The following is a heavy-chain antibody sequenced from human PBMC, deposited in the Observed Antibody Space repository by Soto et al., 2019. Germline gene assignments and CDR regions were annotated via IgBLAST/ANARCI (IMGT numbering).Heavy chain of an antibody. CDR1: GDSFLSEGFY. Sequence: SETLSLTCSGDSFLSEGFYWTWIRQPPGKGLEWIGSIYYSGSTYYNPSLKSRVTISINTSKNQMSLELTSVTAADTAVYYCARHSGPYASSWFDAWGQGTLVTVSS. CDR3: ARHSGPYASSWFDA. D-gene: IGHD2-2*01. V-gene: IGHV4-39*01. J-gene: IGHJ5*02. CDR2: IYYSGST.